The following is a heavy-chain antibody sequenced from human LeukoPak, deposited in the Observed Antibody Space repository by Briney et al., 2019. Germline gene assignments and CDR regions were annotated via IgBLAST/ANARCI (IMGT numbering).Heavy chain of an antibody. V-gene: IGHV4-34*01. D-gene: IGHD3-22*01. Sequence: SETLSLTCAVHGGSFSGYYWSWIRQPPGKGLEWIGEINHSGSTNYNPSLKSRVTISVDTSKNQFSLKLSSVTAADTAVYYCAREDRGVVVITTLDAFDIWGQGTMVTVSS. J-gene: IGHJ3*02. CDR2: INHSGST. CDR3: AREDRGVVVITTLDAFDI. CDR1: GGSFSGYY.